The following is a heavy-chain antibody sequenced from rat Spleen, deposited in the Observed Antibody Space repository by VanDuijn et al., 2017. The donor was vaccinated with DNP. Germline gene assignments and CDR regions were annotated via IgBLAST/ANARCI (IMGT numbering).Heavy chain of an antibody. Sequence: EVQLVESGGGLVQPGRSLKLSCVASGFIFNDYALAWVRQAPKKGLEWVATISYDGLRPYYRDSVKGRFTISRDDAKSSLYLQMDSLRSEDTATYYCARDNYVTSGAMDAWGQVTSVTISS. D-gene: IGHD1-11*01. CDR2: ISYDGLRP. J-gene: IGHJ4*01. CDR1: GFIFNDYA. CDR3: ARDNYVTSGAMDA. V-gene: IGHV5-7*01.